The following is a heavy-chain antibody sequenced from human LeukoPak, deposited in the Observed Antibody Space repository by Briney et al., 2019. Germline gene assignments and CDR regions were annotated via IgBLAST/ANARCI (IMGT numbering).Heavy chain of an antibody. CDR2: MNPNSGNT. Sequence: ASVKVSCKASGYTFTSYDINWVRQATGQGLEWMGWMNPNSGNTGYAQKFQGRVTITRNTSISTAYMELSSLRSEDTAVYYCARGRRDGYNPYYYYYYMDVWGKGTTVTVSS. D-gene: IGHD5-24*01. CDR1: GYTFTSYD. CDR3: ARGRRDGYNPYYYYYYMDV. V-gene: IGHV1-8*03. J-gene: IGHJ6*03.